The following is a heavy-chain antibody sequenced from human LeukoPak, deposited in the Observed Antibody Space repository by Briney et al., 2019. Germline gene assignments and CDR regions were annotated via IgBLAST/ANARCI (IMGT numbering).Heavy chain of an antibody. CDR3: VSTVVNSDTEYFQH. CDR1: GFTFTDHW. Sequence: PGGSLRLSCAASGFTFTDHWMSWVRQAPGKGLEWVANIKKDGSEKYYVDSVKGRFTISRDNAKNSLYLQMNSLRAEDTAVYYCVSTVVNSDTEYFQHWGQGTLVTVSS. CDR2: IKKDGSEK. V-gene: IGHV3-7*01. J-gene: IGHJ1*01. D-gene: IGHD4-23*01.